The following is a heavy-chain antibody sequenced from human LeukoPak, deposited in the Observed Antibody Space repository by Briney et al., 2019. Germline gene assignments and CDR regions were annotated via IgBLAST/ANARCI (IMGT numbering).Heavy chain of an antibody. V-gene: IGHV1-69*05. CDR1: GGTFGSYA. CDR3: ARDRGIAARLNWFDP. D-gene: IGHD6-6*01. J-gene: IGHJ5*02. CDR2: IIPIFGTA. Sequence: GASVKVSCKASGGTFGSYAISWVRQAPGQGLEWMGGIIPIFGTANYAQKFQGRVTITTDESTSTAYMELSSLRSEDTAVYYCARDRGIAARLNWFDPWGQGTLVTVSS.